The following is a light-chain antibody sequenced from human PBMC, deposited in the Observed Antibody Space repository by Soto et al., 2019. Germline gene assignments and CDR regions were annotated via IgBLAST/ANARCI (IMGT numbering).Light chain of an antibody. CDR2: RNN. Sequence: QAVVTQPPSASGTPGQRVTISCSGSSSNIGSNYVYWYQHVPGTAPRLLIQRNNERPSGVSDRFSGSKSGNTASLTISGLQAQDESTYHCCAYAGRSNWVFGGGTQLTVL. J-gene: IGLJ3*02. CDR3: CAYAGRSNWV. V-gene: IGLV1-47*01. CDR1: SSNIGSNY.